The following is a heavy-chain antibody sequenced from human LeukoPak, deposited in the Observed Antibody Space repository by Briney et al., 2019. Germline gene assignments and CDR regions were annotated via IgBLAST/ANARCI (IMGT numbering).Heavy chain of an antibody. Sequence: PSETLSLTCTVSGGSISSSSYYWGWLRHPPGKGLEWIGSIYYSGSTYYNPSLKSRVTISVDTSKNQFSLKLSSVTAADTAVYYCARRIREMNDAFDIWGQGTMVTVSS. CDR2: IYYSGST. V-gene: IGHV4-39*01. J-gene: IGHJ3*02. CDR3: ARRIREMNDAFDI. D-gene: IGHD3-10*01. CDR1: GGSISSSSYY.